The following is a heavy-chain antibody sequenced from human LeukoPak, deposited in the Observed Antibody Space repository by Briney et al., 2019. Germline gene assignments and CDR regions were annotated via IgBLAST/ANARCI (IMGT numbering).Heavy chain of an antibody. V-gene: IGHV1-69*13. CDR1: GGTFSSYA. CDR3: AGTYYYDSSGYPNFDY. D-gene: IGHD3-22*01. CDR2: IIPIFGTA. Sequence: GASVKVSCKASGGTFSSYAISWVRQAPGQGLEWMGGIIPIFGTANYAQKFQDRVTITADESTSTAYMELSSLRSEDTAVYYCAGTYYYDSSGYPNFDYWGQGTLVTVSS. J-gene: IGHJ4*02.